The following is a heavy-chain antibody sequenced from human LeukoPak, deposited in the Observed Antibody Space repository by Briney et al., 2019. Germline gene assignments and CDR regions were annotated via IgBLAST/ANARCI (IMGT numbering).Heavy chain of an antibody. V-gene: IGHV4-34*01. J-gene: IGHJ4*02. Sequence: SETLSLTGAVYGGSFSGYYWTWIRQPPGKGLEWIGEINHSGSTNSNPSLKSRVTISIDTSKKQFSLNLSSVTAADTAIYYCARGPDCSDGICVNRPIDYWGQGTLVTVSS. D-gene: IGHD2-15*01. CDR2: INHSGST. CDR1: GGSFSGYY. CDR3: ARGPDCSDGICVNRPIDY.